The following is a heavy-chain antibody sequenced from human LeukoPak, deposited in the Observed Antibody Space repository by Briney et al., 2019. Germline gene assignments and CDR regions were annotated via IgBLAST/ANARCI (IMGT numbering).Heavy chain of an antibody. CDR3: ARDHEDSSSPGAFDI. V-gene: IGHV3-48*03. D-gene: IGHD6-6*01. Sequence: GGSLRLSCAASGFTFSSYEMNWVRQAPGKGPEGVSYISSSGSTIYYADSVKGRFTISRDNAKNSLYLQMNSLRAEDTAVYYCARDHEDSSSPGAFDIWGQGTMVTVSS. J-gene: IGHJ3*02. CDR2: ISSSGSTI. CDR1: GFTFSSYE.